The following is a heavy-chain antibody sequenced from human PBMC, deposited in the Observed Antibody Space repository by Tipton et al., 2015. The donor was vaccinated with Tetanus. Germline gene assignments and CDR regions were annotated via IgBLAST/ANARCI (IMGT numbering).Heavy chain of an antibody. D-gene: IGHD4-17*01. CDR3: ARSYGDTFLFRLDY. CDR1: GGSVNSGGYY. J-gene: IGHJ4*02. Sequence: TLSLTCTVSGGSVNSGGYYWSWIRQPPGMGLEWIGHISHSGSASYNPSLKSRVTISLDTSKNQFSLSLRSVTAADTAVYYCARSYGDTFLFRLDYWGQGALVAVSS. V-gene: IGHV4-61*08. CDR2: ISHSGSA.